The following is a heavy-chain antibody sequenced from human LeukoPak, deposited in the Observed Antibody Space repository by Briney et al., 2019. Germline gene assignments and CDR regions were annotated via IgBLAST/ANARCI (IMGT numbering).Heavy chain of an antibody. V-gene: IGHV4-59*01. CDR2: MYYSGST. CDR3: ASDYYDSSGFNYYYMDV. Sequence: SETLSLTCTVSGGSISSYYWSWIRQPPGKGLEWIGYMYYSGSTNYNPSLKSRVTISVDTSKNQFSLKLSSVTAADTAVYYCASDYYDSSGFNYYYMDVWGKGTTVTVYS. J-gene: IGHJ6*03. CDR1: GGSISSYY. D-gene: IGHD3-22*01.